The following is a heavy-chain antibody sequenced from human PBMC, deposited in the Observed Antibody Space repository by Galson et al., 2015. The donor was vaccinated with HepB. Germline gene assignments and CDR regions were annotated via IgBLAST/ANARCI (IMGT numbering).Heavy chain of an antibody. V-gene: IGHV3-23*01. CDR2: ITSGGGNS. D-gene: IGHD2-15*01. CDR3: AKDGIMVANNPYHFHY. J-gene: IGHJ4*02. CDR1: GFSFTRYA. Sequence: SLRLSCAASGFSFTRYAVTWVRQAPGKGLEWASSITSGGGNSYYTDSVKGRFTVSRDNSKNTLLLQLNSLRAEDTAMYFCAKDGIMVANNPYHFHYWGQGTLVTVSS.